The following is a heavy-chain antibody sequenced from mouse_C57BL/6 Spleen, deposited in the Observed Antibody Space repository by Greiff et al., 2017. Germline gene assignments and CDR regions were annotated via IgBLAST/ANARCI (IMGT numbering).Heavy chain of an antibody. V-gene: IGHV1-59*01. CDR1: GYTFTSYW. Sequence: QVQLMQPGAELVRPGTSVKLSCKASGYTFTSYWLHWVKQRPGQGLVWIGVIDPSDSYTNSNQKFKGKATLTVDTPSSTAYMQHSSLTSEDSAVYYCAGSTMITTTVGAWFAYWGQGTLVTVSA. J-gene: IGHJ3*01. CDR2: IDPSDSYT. CDR3: AGSTMITTTVGAWFAY. D-gene: IGHD2-4*01.